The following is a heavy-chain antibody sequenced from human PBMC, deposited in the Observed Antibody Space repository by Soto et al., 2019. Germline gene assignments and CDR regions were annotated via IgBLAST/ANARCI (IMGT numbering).Heavy chain of an antibody. CDR2: IYYSGST. CDR1: GGSISSSSYY. Sequence: SETLSLTCTVSGGSISSSSYYWGWIRQPPGKGLEWIGSIYYSGSTYYNPSLKSRVTISVDTSKNQFSLKLSSVTAADTAVYYCARLSIAVGYLDYWCQGTLVTVSS. V-gene: IGHV4-39*01. CDR3: ARLSIAVGYLDY. J-gene: IGHJ4*02. D-gene: IGHD6-19*01.